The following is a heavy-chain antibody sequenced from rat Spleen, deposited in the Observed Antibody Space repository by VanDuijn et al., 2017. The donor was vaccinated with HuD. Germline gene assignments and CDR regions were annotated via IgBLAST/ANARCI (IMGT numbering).Heavy chain of an antibody. CDR1: GFSLTSYG. J-gene: IGHJ2*01. V-gene: IGHV3-3*01. CDR3: GRDNNYKAY. Sequence: VQLKESGPGLVQPSQTLSLTCTVSGFSLTSYGVSWVRQPPGKGLEWMGYINSAGSTNYNPSLKSRISITRDTSKNQFFLQVNSVTTEDTATYYCGRDNNYKAYWGQGVMVTVSS. D-gene: IGHD1-10*01. CDR2: INSAGST.